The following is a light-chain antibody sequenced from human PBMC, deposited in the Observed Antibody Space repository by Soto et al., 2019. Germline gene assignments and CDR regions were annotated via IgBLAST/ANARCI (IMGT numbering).Light chain of an antibody. CDR1: QDISNY. CDR3: QQYDNLPIT. CDR2: DAS. Sequence: IQMTQSPSSLSASQGDRVTITCQASQDISNYLNWYQQKPGKAPKLLIYDASNLETGVPSRFSGSGSGTDFTFTISSLQPEDIATYYCQQYDNLPITFGQGTRLEIK. V-gene: IGKV1-33*01. J-gene: IGKJ5*01.